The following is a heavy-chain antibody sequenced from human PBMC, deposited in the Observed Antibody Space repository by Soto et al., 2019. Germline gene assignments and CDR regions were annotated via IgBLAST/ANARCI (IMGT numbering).Heavy chain of an antibody. V-gene: IGHV3-30*18. Sequence: QVQLVESGGGVVQPGRSLRLSCAASGFTFSSYGMHWVRQAPGKGLEWVAVISYDGSNKYYADSVKGRFTISRDNSKNTLYLQMNSLRAEDTAVYYCAKDTGAMVRGVTPGHYYYYGMDVWGQGTTVTVSS. J-gene: IGHJ6*02. D-gene: IGHD3-10*01. CDR3: AKDTGAMVRGVTPGHYYYYGMDV. CDR1: GFTFSSYG. CDR2: ISYDGSNK.